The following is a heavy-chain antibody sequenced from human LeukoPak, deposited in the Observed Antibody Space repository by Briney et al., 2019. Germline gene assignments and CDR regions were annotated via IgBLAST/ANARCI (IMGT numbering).Heavy chain of an antibody. CDR1: GGSLSGYY. V-gene: IGHV4-34*01. CDR3: ARGTSWYRASPYYYYYYMDV. D-gene: IGHD6-13*01. J-gene: IGHJ6*03. Sequence: SETLSLTCAVYGGSLSGYYWSWIRQPPGKGLEWIGEINHSGSTNYNPSLKSRVTISVDTSKDQFSLKLSSVTAADTAVYYCARGTSWYRASPYYYYYYMDVWGKGTTVTVSS. CDR2: INHSGST.